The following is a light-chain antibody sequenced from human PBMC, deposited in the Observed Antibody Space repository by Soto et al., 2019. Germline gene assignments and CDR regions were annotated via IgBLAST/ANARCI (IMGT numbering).Light chain of an antibody. CDR2: AAS. CDR1: QGINIY. J-gene: IGKJ4*01. CDR3: QKYDRAPLA. V-gene: IGKV1-27*01. Sequence: DVQMTQSPSSLSASVGDRVTITCRAGQGINIYLAWYQPKPGKVPKLLIDAASTLQTGVPSRFRGSGSGTDFTLTISSLQPEDVATYYCQKYDRAPLAFGGGTKVEIK.